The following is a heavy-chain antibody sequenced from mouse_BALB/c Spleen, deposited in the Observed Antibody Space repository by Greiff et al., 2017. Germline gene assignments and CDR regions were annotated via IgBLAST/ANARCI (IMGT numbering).Heavy chain of an antibody. CDR2: INPYNDGT. Sequence: EVQLQQSGPELVKPGASVKMSCKASGYTFTSYVMHWVKQKPGQGLEWIGYINPYNDGTKYNEKFKGKATLTSDKSSSTAYMELSSLTSEDSAVYYCARSSTMITPWFAYWGQGTLVTVSA. D-gene: IGHD2-4*01. V-gene: IGHV1-14*01. CDR1: GYTFTSYV. CDR3: ARSSTMITPWFAY. J-gene: IGHJ3*01.